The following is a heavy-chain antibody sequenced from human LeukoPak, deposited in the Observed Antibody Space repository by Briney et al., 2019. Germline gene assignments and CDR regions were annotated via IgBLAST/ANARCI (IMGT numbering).Heavy chain of an antibody. J-gene: IGHJ4*02. V-gene: IGHV4-34*01. CDR3: ARVLARGYSYGHNDY. D-gene: IGHD5-18*01. Sequence: SETLSLTCAVYGGSFNGYYWSWISQPPGKGLEWIGEINHSGSTNYNPSLKSRVTISVDTSKNQFSLKLSSVTAADTAVCYCARVLARGYSYGHNDYWGQGTLVTVYS. CDR2: INHSGST. CDR1: GGSFNGYY.